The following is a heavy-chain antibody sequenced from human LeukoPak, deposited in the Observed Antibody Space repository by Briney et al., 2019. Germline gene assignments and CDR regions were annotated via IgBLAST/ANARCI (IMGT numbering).Heavy chain of an antibody. CDR1: GGSISSGGYS. CDR3: ARVSPTVSFDY. Sequence: SETLSLTCTVSGGSISSGGYSWSWIRQPPGKGLEWIGYIYHSGSTYYNPSLKSRVTISVDRSKNQFSLKLSSVTAADTAVYYCARVSPTVSFDYWGQGTLVTVSS. V-gene: IGHV4-30-2*01. D-gene: IGHD4-17*01. J-gene: IGHJ4*02. CDR2: IYHSGST.